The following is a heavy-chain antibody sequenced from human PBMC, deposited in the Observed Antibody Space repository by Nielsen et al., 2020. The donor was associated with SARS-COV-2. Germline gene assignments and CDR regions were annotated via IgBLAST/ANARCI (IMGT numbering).Heavy chain of an antibody. J-gene: IGHJ6*02. CDR1: GYSFTSYW. D-gene: IGHD1-7*01. Sequence: KVSCKGSGYSFTSYWISWVRQMPGKGLEWMGRIDPSDSYTNYSPSFQGHVTISADKSISTAYLQWSSLKASDTAMYYCARPNYALLAVDYGMDVRGQGTTVTVSS. CDR2: IDPSDSYT. V-gene: IGHV5-10-1*01. CDR3: ARPNYALLAVDYGMDV.